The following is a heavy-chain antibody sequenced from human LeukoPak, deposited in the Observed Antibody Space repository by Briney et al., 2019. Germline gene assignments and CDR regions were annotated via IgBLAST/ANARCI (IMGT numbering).Heavy chain of an antibody. Sequence: SETLSLTCTVSGGSISSGGYYWSWIRQPAGKGLEWIGRIDTSGSTNYNPSLKSRVTMSADTSKKQFSLKLRSVTAADTAVYYCAREGIYGDYRHWGQGTLVTVSS. CDR3: AREGIYGDYRH. V-gene: IGHV4-61*02. CDR1: GGSISSGGYY. CDR2: IDTSGST. J-gene: IGHJ4*02. D-gene: IGHD4-17*01.